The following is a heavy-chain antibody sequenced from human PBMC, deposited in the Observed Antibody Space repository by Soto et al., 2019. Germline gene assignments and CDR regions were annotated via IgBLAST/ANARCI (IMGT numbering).Heavy chain of an antibody. Sequence: SETLSLTCTVSGGSISSYYWSWIRQPAGKGLEWIGRIYTSGSTNYNPSLKSRVTMSVDTSKNQFSLKLSSVTAADTAVYYCAGDQRFLEWLSEPGYYYGMDVWGQGTTVTSP. V-gene: IGHV4-4*07. CDR2: IYTSGST. CDR3: AGDQRFLEWLSEPGYYYGMDV. J-gene: IGHJ6*02. CDR1: GGSISSYY. D-gene: IGHD3-3*01.